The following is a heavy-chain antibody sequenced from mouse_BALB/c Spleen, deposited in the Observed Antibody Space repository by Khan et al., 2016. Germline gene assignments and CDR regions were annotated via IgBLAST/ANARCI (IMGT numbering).Heavy chain of an antibody. CDR3: AEELGWFAY. D-gene: IGHD4-1*01. Sequence: DVKLEESGPGLVKPSQSLSLTCTVTGYSITSDYAWNWIRQFPGNKLEWMGYISYSGSTSYNPSLKSRISITRDTSKNQIFLRLNSVTTEDTATXYSAEELGWFAYWGQGTLVTVSA. J-gene: IGHJ3*01. CDR2: ISYSGST. V-gene: IGHV3-2*02. CDR1: GYSITSDYA.